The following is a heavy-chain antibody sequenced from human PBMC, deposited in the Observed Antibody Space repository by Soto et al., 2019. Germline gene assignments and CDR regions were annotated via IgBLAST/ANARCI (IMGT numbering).Heavy chain of an antibody. J-gene: IGHJ5*02. V-gene: IGHV3-23*01. CDR1: GFSFSSYG. CDR3: ASGQDDYGDSDVWFDP. D-gene: IGHD4-17*01. Sequence: EEQLLESGGGLVQPGGSLRLSCAASGFSFSSYGMSWVRQAPGKGLEWVSGISGGGDSTYYADSVKGRITISREKSKNTFSPQMNSLRAEDSAVYYCASGQDDYGDSDVWFDPWGQGTMVSVSS. CDR2: ISGGGDST.